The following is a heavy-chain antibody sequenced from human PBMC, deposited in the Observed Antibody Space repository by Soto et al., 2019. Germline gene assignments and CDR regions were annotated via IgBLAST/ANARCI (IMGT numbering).Heavy chain of an antibody. D-gene: IGHD3-3*01. CDR2: IYSGGST. J-gene: IGHJ3*02. Sequence: HPGGSLRLSCAASGFSVSSNYMSWVRQAPGKGLEWVSVIYSGGSTYYADSAKGRFTISRDNSKNTLYLQMNSLRAEDTAVYYCARTKVESGAVDAFDIWGQGTMVTVSS. CDR1: GFSVSSNY. V-gene: IGHV3-53*01. CDR3: ARTKVESGAVDAFDI.